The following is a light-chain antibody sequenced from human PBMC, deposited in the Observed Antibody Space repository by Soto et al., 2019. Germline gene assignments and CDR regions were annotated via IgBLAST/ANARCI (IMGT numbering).Light chain of an antibody. J-gene: IGKJ1*01. V-gene: IGKV3-15*01. CDR1: QSVSSD. CDR3: QQYNTWHPKMA. Sequence: EIVETQFPATPSVFKEEKETLSCRASQSVSSDLAWYQQRPGQAPRLLIYGASTRATGIPARFRGSGSGTEFRLTISSLQSEDVATYYCQQYNTWHPKMAFGRGTKVDIE. CDR2: GAS.